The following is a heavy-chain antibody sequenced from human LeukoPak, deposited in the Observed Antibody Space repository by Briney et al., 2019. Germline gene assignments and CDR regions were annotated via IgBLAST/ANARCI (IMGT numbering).Heavy chain of an antibody. CDR2: ISSSGSTI. J-gene: IGHJ6*02. Sequence: PGGSLRLSCAASGFTFSSYEMNWVRQAPGKGLEWVSYISSSGSTIYYADSVKGRFTISRDNAKNSLYLQMNSLRAEDTAVYYCARDSSSWYGYYYSMDVWGQGTTVTVSS. V-gene: IGHV3-48*03. CDR1: GFTFSSYE. D-gene: IGHD6-13*01. CDR3: ARDSSSWYGYYYSMDV.